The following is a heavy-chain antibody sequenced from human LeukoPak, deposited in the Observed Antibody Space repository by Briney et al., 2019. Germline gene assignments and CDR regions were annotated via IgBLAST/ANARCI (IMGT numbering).Heavy chain of an antibody. J-gene: IGHJ4*02. CDR3: ARAAYVDIVATIGVDYYFDY. D-gene: IGHD5-12*01. CDR2: IIPIFGTA. CDR1: GGTFSSYA. Sequence: SVKVSCKASGGTFSSYAISWVRQAPGQGLEWMGGIIPIFGTANYAQKFQGRVTITADESTSTAYMELSSLRSEDTAVYYCARAAYVDIVATIGVDYYFDYWGQGTLVTVSS. V-gene: IGHV1-69*13.